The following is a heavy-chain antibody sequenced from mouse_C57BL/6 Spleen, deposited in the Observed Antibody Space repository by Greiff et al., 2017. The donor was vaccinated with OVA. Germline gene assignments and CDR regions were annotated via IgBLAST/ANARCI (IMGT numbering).Heavy chain of an antibody. J-gene: IGHJ3*01. CDR3: TAYGSSGFAY. Sequence: EVKLMESGGGLVQPGGSMKLSCVASGFTFSNYWMNWVRQSPEKGLEWVAQIRLKSDNYATHYAESVKGRFTISRDDSKSSVYLQMNNLRAEDTGIYYCTAYGSSGFAYWGQGTLVTVSA. CDR2: IRLKSDNYAT. V-gene: IGHV6-3*01. D-gene: IGHD1-1*01. CDR1: GFTFSNYW.